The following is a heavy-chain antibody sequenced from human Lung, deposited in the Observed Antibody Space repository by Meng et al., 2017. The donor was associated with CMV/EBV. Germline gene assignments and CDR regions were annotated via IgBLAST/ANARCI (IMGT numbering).Heavy chain of an antibody. CDR3: SKGITN. V-gene: IGHV3-43*01. Sequence: GASLKIYCAASGFTFDDYTMHWVRQVPRKGLEWVSLISWDGASTNYADSVKGRFTISRDNDKNSLFLQMNNLRSEETALYYCSKGITNWGQGTMVTVSS. CDR2: ISWDGAST. J-gene: IGHJ4*02. D-gene: IGHD1-14*01. CDR1: GFTFDDYT.